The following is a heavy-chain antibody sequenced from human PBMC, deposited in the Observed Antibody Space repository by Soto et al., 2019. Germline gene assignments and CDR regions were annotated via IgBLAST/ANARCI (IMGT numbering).Heavy chain of an antibody. D-gene: IGHD1-26*01. J-gene: IGHJ6*02. Sequence: GGSLRLSCVASGFTFSSYEMNWVRQAPGKGLEWVSYISSSGSTKYYADSVKGRFTISRDNAKNSLYLQMNSLRAEDTAVYYCLRDKRYSGSNSRLYNYYGMDVWGQGTTVTVSS. CDR1: GFTFSSYE. V-gene: IGHV3-48*03. CDR2: ISSSGSTK. CDR3: LRDKRYSGSNSRLYNYYGMDV.